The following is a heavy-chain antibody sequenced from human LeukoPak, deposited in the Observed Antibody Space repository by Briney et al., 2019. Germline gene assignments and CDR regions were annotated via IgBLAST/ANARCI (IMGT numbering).Heavy chain of an antibody. D-gene: IGHD6-6*01. CDR1: GDSITNYY. J-gene: IGHJ4*02. CDR2: IHHSGSA. CDR3: ARFGTSSSRFFDQ. Sequence: PSETLSLTCTVSGDSITNYYWSWIRHSPGKGLESIGFIHHSGSANYNPSLKSRVTMSVDTSKNQFSLKLNSVTAADTAVYYCARFGTSSSRFFDQWGQGTLVTVSS. V-gene: IGHV4-59*01.